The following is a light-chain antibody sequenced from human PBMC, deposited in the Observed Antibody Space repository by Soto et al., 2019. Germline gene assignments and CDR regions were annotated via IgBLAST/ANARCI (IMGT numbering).Light chain of an antibody. CDR3: QQSYSSTWT. V-gene: IGKV1-39*01. CDR1: QSISRY. Sequence: DIQMTQSPSSLSAFVGDRVTITCRASQSISRYLNWYQHKSGEAPKVLISGASNLQSGVPSRFSATGSGTDFSLTISGLLPEDFATYYCQQSYSSTWTFGQGTKVEI. CDR2: GAS. J-gene: IGKJ1*01.